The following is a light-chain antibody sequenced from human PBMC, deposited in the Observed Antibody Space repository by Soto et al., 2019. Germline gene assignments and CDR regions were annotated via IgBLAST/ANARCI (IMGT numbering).Light chain of an antibody. V-gene: IGKV3-20*01. CDR2: DTS. CDR1: QTISSN. Sequence: EVVMTQSPATLSVSPGEGATLSCRASQTISSNLAWYQQKPGQAPRLLIYDTSSRATGVPDRYSASGSGTDFTLTISRLEPEDFAVFFCQQYGTSEIIFGQGTRLEIK. CDR3: QQYGTSEII. J-gene: IGKJ5*01.